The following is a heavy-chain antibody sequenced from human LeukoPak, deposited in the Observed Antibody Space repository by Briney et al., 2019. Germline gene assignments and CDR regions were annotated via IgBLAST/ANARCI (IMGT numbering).Heavy chain of an antibody. V-gene: IGHV3-7*01. CDR1: GFTFNTYW. CDR2: VRQDGGEG. D-gene: IGHD3-16*01. J-gene: IGHJ4*02. CDR3: ARGENTYIDY. Sequence: PGGSLRLSCAASGFTFNTYWMTWVRQAPGRGLEWVANVRQDGGEGHYVDSVKGRFTVSRDNAKDTLYLQMNSLRAEDTAVYYCARGENTYIDYWGQGTLVTVSS.